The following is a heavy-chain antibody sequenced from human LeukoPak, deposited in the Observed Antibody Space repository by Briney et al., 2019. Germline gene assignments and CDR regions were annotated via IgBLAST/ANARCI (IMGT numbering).Heavy chain of an antibody. D-gene: IGHD4-17*01. CDR3: ATLNYGDLRGGGFEV. V-gene: IGHV1-24*01. J-gene: IGHJ3*01. CDR2: FDPENRET. CDR1: GYTLTDLS. Sequence: GASVKVSCKVSGYTLTDLSIHWVRQAPGKGLEWMGGFDPENRETIYAQRFQGRVTMTEDTSSDTAYMFLTSLRSEDTALYYCATLNYGDLRGGGFEVWGQGTMVSVSS.